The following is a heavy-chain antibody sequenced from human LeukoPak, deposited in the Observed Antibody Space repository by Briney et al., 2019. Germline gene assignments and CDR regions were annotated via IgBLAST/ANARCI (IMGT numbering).Heavy chain of an antibody. J-gene: IGHJ5*02. CDR1: GGSITSHY. V-gene: IGHV4-59*11. CDR2: VYNRGTT. CDR3: ARDYGGNSGEFDP. D-gene: IGHD4-23*01. Sequence: PSETLSLTCSVSGGSITSHYWSWIRQSPMKGLEWIGSVYNRGTTYYNPSLKSRVTISGDTSKNQLSLRMTYVTTADTAVYFCARDYGGNSGEFDPWGQGTLVTVSS.